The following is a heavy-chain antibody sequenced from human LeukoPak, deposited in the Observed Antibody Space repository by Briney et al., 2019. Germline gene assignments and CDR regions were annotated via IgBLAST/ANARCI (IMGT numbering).Heavy chain of an antibody. J-gene: IGHJ5*02. D-gene: IGHD3-22*01. Sequence: SETLSLTCTVSGGSISSYYWSWIRQPAGKGLEWIGRIYTSGSTNYNPSLKSRVTISGDTSKNQFSLKLSSVTAADTAVYYCAREDQLLFSNWFDPWGQGTLVTVSS. CDR3: AREDQLLFSNWFDP. CDR1: GGSISSYY. CDR2: IYTSGST. V-gene: IGHV4-4*07.